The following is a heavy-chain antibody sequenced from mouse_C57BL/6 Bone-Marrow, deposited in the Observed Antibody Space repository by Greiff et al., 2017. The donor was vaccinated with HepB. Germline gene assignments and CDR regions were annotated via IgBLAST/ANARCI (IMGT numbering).Heavy chain of an antibody. CDR1: GFTFSSYG. J-gene: IGHJ2*01. Sequence: EVQVVESGGDLVKPGGSLKLSCAASGFTFSSYGMSWVRQTPDKRLEWVATISSGGSYTYYPDSVKGRFTISRDNAKNTLYLQMSSLKSEDTAMYCCARHITPVVAFDYWGQGTTLTVSS. CDR2: ISSGGSYT. D-gene: IGHD1-1*01. V-gene: IGHV5-6*01. CDR3: ARHITPVVAFDY.